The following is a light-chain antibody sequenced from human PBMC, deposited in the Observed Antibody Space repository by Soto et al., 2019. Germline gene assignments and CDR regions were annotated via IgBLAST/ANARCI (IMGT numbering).Light chain of an antibody. CDR1: SSDVGSYNL. CDR3: CSYAGSSTYA. CDR2: EGS. J-gene: IGLJ1*01. Sequence: QSVLTQPASVSGSPGQSIPISCTGTSSDVGSYNLVSWYQQHPGKAPKLMIYEGSKRPSGVSNRFSGSKSGNTASLTISGLQAEDEADYYCCSYAGSSTYAFGTGTKVTVL. V-gene: IGLV2-23*01.